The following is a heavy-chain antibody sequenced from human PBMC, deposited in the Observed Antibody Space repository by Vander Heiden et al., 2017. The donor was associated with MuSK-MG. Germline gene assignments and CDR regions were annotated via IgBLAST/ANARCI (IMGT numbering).Heavy chain of an antibody. D-gene: IGHD3-10*01. CDR2: ISYDGSNK. V-gene: IGHV3-30-3*01. J-gene: IGHJ4*02. CDR3: ARDRATMVREAFGY. Sequence: QVQLVESGGGVVQPGRSLRLSCPASGFPFSSYAMHWVSQAPGKGLEWVAVISYDGSNKYYADSVKGRFTISRDNSKNTLYLQMNSLRAEDTAVYYCARDRATMVREAFGYWGQGTLVTVSS. CDR1: GFPFSSYA.